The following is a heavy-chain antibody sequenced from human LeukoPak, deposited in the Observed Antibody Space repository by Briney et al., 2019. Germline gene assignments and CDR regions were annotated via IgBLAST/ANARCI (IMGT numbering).Heavy chain of an antibody. CDR3: ARDLDYKLDY. D-gene: IGHD4/OR15-4a*01. CDR1: GFTFSSYL. J-gene: IGHJ4*02. CDR2: INTDGSTT. V-gene: IGHV3-74*01. Sequence: GGSLRLSCAASGFTFSSYLMHWVRQAPGKGLAWVSRINTDGSTTNYADSVKGRFTISRDNAKNTLYLQMNSLRVEDTAVYYCARDLDYKLDYWGQGTLVTVSS.